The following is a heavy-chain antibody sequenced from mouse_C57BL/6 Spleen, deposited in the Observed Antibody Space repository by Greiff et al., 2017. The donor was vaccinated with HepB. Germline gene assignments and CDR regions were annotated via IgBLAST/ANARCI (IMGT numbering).Heavy chain of an antibody. CDR2: INPGSGGT. V-gene: IGHV1-54*01. CDR1: GFAFTNYL. D-gene: IGHD1-1*01. J-gene: IGHJ2*01. CDR3: ARLGTVVGDY. Sequence: VQVVESGAVLVRPGTSVPVSCKASGFAFTNYLIEWVKQSPGQGLEWIGLINPGSGGTNYNEKFKGKATLTADKSSSTAYMQLSSLTSEDSAVYFCARLGTVVGDYWGQGTTLTVSS.